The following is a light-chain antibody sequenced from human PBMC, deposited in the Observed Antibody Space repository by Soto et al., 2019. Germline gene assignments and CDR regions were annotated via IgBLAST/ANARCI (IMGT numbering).Light chain of an antibody. V-gene: IGKV1-5*03. J-gene: IGKJ2*01. CDR1: QSISSW. CDR3: QQYNTFPST. Sequence: DIQMTQSPSTLSASVGDRVTITCRASQSISSWLAWYKQTPGKAPKLLLYKASSLETGVPSRFSGSGSGTEFTLTITSLQPDDFATYYCQQYNTFPSTFGQGTKLEIK. CDR2: KAS.